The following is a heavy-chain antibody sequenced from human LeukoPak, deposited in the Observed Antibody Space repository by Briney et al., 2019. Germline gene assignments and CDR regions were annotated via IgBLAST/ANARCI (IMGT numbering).Heavy chain of an antibody. V-gene: IGHV1-18*01. CDR2: ISTYNGNT. J-gene: IGHJ3*02. CDR3: ARRYCPNGVCYHDRGAFDI. Sequence: ASVKVSCKASGYTFTTYAISWVRQAPGQGLEWMGWISTYNGNTNYAQKFQGRVTLTTDTSTRTAYMDLRSLRSEDTAVYYCARRYCPNGVCYHDRGAFDIWGQGTMVTVSS. D-gene: IGHD2-8*01. CDR1: GYTFTTYA.